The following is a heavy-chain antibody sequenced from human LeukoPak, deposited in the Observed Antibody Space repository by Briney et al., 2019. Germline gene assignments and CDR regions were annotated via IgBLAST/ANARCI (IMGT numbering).Heavy chain of an antibody. D-gene: IGHD3-9*01. J-gene: IGHJ4*02. Sequence: GASLRLSCAASGYTFRNYAMSWVRQAPGKGLEWVSAIVGNGVTTYYADSVQGRFTISRDNSKNTLYLQMNSLRAEDTALYYCTKWGDYDGSTGYYDSDYWGQGTLVTVSS. V-gene: IGHV3-23*01. CDR2: IVGNGVTT. CDR1: GYTFRNYA. CDR3: TKWGDYDGSTGYYDSDY.